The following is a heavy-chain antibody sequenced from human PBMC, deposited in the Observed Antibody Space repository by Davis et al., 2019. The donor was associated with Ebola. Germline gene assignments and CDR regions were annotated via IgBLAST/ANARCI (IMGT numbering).Heavy chain of an antibody. Sequence: SVKVSCKASGGTFSSYAISWVRQAPGQGLEWMGGIIPIFGTANYAQKFQGRVTITADESTSTAYMELSRLRSDDTAVYYCARGHRIAAVVRWFDPWGQGTLVTVSS. J-gene: IGHJ5*02. CDR3: ARGHRIAAVVRWFDP. V-gene: IGHV1-69*13. CDR1: GGTFSSYA. CDR2: IIPIFGTA. D-gene: IGHD6-13*01.